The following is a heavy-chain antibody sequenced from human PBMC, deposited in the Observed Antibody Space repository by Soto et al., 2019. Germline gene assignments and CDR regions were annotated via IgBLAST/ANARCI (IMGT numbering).Heavy chain of an antibody. V-gene: IGHV4-34*12. J-gene: IGHJ4*02. Sequence: QVQLQQWGAGLLKPSETLSLICAVYCGSFSGQYWSWIRQPPGKGLEWIGEIIHSGRTNYNPSLKSRVTISLDTSRNQFSLKLSSVTAADTAVYYCARRGGGTYPYYFDYWGRGTLVTVSS. CDR1: CGSFSGQY. D-gene: IGHD3-16*01. CDR2: IIHSGRT. CDR3: ARRGGGTYPYYFDY.